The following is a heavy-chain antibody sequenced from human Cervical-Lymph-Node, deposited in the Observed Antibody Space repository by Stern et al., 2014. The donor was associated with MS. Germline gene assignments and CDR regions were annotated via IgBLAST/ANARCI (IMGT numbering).Heavy chain of an antibody. V-gene: IGHV5-51*01. D-gene: IGHD3-22*01. CDR2: IFPSDSET. CDR1: GYSFSSYW. Sequence: VQLVQSGAEVKKPGESLKIACKGSGYSFSSYWIAWVRQMPGKGLEWMGMIFPSDSETRYSPSFEGQATISVDKSTRTAYLHWSSLKASDTARYYCGREVAMTAGLLGFWGQGTQVIVS. CDR3: GREVAMTAGLLGF. J-gene: IGHJ4*02.